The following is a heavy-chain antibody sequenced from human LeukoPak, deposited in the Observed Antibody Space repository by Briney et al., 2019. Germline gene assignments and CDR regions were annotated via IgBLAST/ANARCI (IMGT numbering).Heavy chain of an antibody. J-gene: IGHJ6*02. CDR1: GFTFSSYA. V-gene: IGHV3-23*01. CDR3: AKGIGGYSYSYYYYGMDV. D-gene: IGHD5-18*01. CDR2: ISGSGGST. Sequence: GGSLRLSCAASGFTFSSYAMSWVSQAPGKGLEWVSAISGSGGSTYYADSVKGRFTISRDNSKNTLYLQMNSLRAEDTAVYYCAKGIGGYSYSYYYYGMDVWGQGTTVTVSS.